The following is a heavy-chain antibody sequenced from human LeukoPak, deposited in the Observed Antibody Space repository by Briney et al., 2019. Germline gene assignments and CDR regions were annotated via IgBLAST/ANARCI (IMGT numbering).Heavy chain of an antibody. V-gene: IGHV4-38-2*02. CDR2: IYHSGST. D-gene: IGHD1-26*01. CDR3: ASVGGSYFAFDI. CDR1: GYSISSGYY. J-gene: IGHJ3*02. Sequence: PSETLSLTCTVSGYSISSGYYWGWIRQPPGKGLEWIGSIYHSGSTYYNPSLKSRVTISVDTSKNQFSLKLNSVTAADTAVYYCASVGGSYFAFDIWGQGTMVTVSS.